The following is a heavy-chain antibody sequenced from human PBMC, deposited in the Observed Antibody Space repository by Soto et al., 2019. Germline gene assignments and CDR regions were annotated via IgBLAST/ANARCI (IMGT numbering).Heavy chain of an antibody. CDR1: GGSFSGYY. J-gene: IGHJ6*03. D-gene: IGHD2-2*01. V-gene: IGHV4-34*01. CDR3: ARGRQGYCSSTSCYGPDGWRRLCYYYMDV. Sequence: SETLSLTCAVYGGSFSGYYWSWIRQPPGKGLEWIGEINHSGSTNYNPPLKSRATISVDTSKNKFSLKLSSVTAADTAVYYCARGRQGYCSSTSCYGPDGWRRLCYYYMDVSGKGTTVTVSS. CDR2: INHSGST.